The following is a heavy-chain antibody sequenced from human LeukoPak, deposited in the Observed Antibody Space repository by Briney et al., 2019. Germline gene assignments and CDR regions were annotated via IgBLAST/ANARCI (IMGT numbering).Heavy chain of an antibody. Sequence: QALSLTCAISGDSVSSNSATWDWIRQSPSRGLEWLGRPYYGSQWYNDYAVSVKSRITINPDTSKNQFSLHLNSVTPEDTAVYYCARVGRSGTDYEYWGQGTLVTVSP. V-gene: IGHV6-1*01. D-gene: IGHD2-15*01. CDR1: GDSVSSNSAT. J-gene: IGHJ4*02. CDR2: PYYGSQWYN. CDR3: ARVGRSGTDYEY.